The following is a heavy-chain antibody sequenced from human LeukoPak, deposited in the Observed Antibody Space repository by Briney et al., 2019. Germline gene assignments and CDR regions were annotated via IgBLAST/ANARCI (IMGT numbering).Heavy chain of an antibody. V-gene: IGHV1-2*06. Sequence: GASVKVSCKXSGYIFTGHYMNWVRQAPGQGLEWMGRINPKTGGTNFAQNFQGRVTMTRDTSISTGYMELTRLRPDDTAVYYCARVGDGLNDAFDIWGQGTMVTVSS. J-gene: IGHJ3*02. D-gene: IGHD5-24*01. CDR3: ARVGDGLNDAFDI. CDR2: INPKTGGT. CDR1: GYIFTGHY.